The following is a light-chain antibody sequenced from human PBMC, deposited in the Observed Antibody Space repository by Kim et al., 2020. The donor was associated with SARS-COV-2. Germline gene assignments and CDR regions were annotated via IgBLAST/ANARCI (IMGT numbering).Light chain of an antibody. V-gene: IGKV1-17*03. Sequence: ASVGDSDTITCRASQTIGNYLVWFQQKPGKGPKRLIYAASTLESGVPSRFSGSGSGTEFTLTISSLQPEDSATYFCLQHNVYPLTFGGGTKGESK. J-gene: IGKJ4*01. CDR3: LQHNVYPLT. CDR2: AAS. CDR1: QTIGNY.